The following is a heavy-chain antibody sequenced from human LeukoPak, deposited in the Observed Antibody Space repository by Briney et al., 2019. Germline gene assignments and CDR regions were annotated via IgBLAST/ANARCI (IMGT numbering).Heavy chain of an antibody. J-gene: IGHJ4*02. CDR2: INPNSGDT. V-gene: IGHV1-2*06. Sequence: ASVKVSCKASGYTFTGYHMHWVRQAPGQGLEWMGRINPNSGDTNNAQKFQGRVTMTRDTSISTAYMDLSRLTSDDTAVYYCARDYCSSTSCLFDYWGQGTLVTISS. CDR3: ARDYCSSTSCLFDY. CDR1: GYTFTGYH. D-gene: IGHD2-2*01.